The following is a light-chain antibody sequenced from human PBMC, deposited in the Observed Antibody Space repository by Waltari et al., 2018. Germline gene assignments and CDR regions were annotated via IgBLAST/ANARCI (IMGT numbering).Light chain of an antibody. CDR2: EVS. Sequence: QSALTQPASVSGSPGQSITISCTGTSSDVGGYKRVSSYQQHPGTAPKFMINEVSNRPAGVSDRFSGSKSGNTSSLTISGLQAEDEADYYCSSFSSSSIRYVFGIGTKVTVL. CDR3: SSFSSSSIRYV. V-gene: IGLV2-14*01. CDR1: SSDVGGYKR. J-gene: IGLJ1*01.